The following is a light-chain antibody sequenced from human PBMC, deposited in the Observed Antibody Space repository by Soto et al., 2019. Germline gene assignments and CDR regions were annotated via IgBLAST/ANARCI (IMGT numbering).Light chain of an antibody. V-gene: IGKV1-39*01. CDR3: QQSFSTPRT. CDR1: QTINTS. CDR2: AAS. J-gene: IGKJ1*01. Sequence: DIQMTQSPSSLSASVGDRVTISCRASQTINTSVNWYLQKPGKAPKLLIYAASSLHSGVPSRFSGSGSGTCFTLTISSLQPEDFATYYCQQSFSTPRTFGQGTKVEIK.